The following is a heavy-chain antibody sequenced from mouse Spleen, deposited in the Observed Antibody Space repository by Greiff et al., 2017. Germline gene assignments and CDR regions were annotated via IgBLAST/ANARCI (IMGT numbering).Heavy chain of an antibody. CDR3: ARGNWDRRGFDY. CDR1: GYTFTSYW. Sequence: QVQLQQPGAELVKPGASVKLSCKASGYTFTSYWMQWVKQRPGQGLEWIGEIDPSDSYTNYNQKFKGKATLTVDTSSSTAYMQLSSLTSEDSAVYYCARGNWDRRGFDYWGQGTTLTVSS. J-gene: IGHJ2*01. D-gene: IGHD4-1*01. CDR2: IDPSDSYT. V-gene: IGHV1-50*01.